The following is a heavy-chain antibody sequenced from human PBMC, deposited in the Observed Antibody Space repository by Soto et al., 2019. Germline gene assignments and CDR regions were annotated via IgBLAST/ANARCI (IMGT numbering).Heavy chain of an antibody. CDR1: GFTVSSNY. J-gene: IGHJ4*02. Sequence: EVQLVETGGGLIQPGGSLRLSCAASGFTVSSNYMSWVRQAPGKGLEWVSVIYSGGSTYYADSVKGRFTISRDNSKNRLYLQMNSLRAEDTAVYYCARDHPAGPLDYWGQGTLVTVSS. D-gene: IGHD6-13*01. V-gene: IGHV3-53*02. CDR3: ARDHPAGPLDY. CDR2: IYSGGST.